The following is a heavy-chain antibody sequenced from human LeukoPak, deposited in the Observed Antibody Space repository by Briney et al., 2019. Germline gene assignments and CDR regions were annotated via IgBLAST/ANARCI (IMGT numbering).Heavy chain of an antibody. CDR3: ASGYYSGWYIPYY. J-gene: IGHJ4*02. D-gene: IGHD6-19*01. V-gene: IGHV3-7*01. CDR1: GSTFSTSW. Sequence: GGSLRLSRAASGSTFSTSWMIWVRQAPGKGLEWVANIKEDGSEKYYVDSVKGRFTISRDNAKNSLYLQVNSLRAEDTAVYYCASGYYSGWYIPYYWGQGTLVTVSS. CDR2: IKEDGSEK.